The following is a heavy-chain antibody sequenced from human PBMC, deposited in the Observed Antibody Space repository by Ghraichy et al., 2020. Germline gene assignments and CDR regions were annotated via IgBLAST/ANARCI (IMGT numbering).Heavy chain of an antibody. J-gene: IGHJ3*02. CDR1: GYSFVDYY. CDR2: IKPNSGGI. V-gene: IGHV1-2*02. D-gene: IGHD3-10*01. CDR3: AREGSGVSDDAFDI. Sequence: ASVKVSCKASGYSFVDYYIHWVRQAPGQGLEWMGWIKPNSGGIHSAQKFQGRVTMSRDTSISTAYMELRSLTSDDTAVYFCAREGSGVSDDAFDIWGQGTMVTVSS.